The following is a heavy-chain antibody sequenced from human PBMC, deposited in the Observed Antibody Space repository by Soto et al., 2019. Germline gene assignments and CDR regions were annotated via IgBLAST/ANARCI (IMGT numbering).Heavy chain of an antibody. CDR1: GGSCSGCY. V-gene: IGHV4-34*01. D-gene: IGHD3-10*01. Sequence: WKTMALSCAVDGGSCSGCYWSGVRQRAGRGLEWIGEINHSGSTNYNPSLKSRVTISVDTSKNQFSLKLSSVTAADTAVYYCARERVVLLWFGELSWFDPWGQGTLVTVS. J-gene: IGHJ5*02. CDR3: ARERVVLLWFGELSWFDP. CDR2: INHSGST.